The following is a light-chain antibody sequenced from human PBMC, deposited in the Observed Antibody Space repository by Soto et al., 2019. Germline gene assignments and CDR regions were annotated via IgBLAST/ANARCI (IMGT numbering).Light chain of an antibody. J-gene: IGKJ1*01. CDR1: QTISSW. Sequence: DIQMTQSPSTLSGSVGDRVTITCRASQTISSWLAWYQQKPGKAPKLLIYKASTLQSGVPSRFSGGGSGTYFTLTISSLQPEDFATYFCQQTYSFPWTFGQGTKVDIK. CDR2: KAS. CDR3: QQTYSFPWT. V-gene: IGKV1-5*03.